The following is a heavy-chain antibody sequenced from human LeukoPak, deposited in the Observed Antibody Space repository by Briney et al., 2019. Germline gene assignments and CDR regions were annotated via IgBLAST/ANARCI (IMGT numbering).Heavy chain of an antibody. J-gene: IGHJ4*02. Sequence: ASVKVSCKASGYRFTNYYIHWVRQAPGQGLEWMGIINPSGGSTTYAQKFQGRVTMTRDTSTSTVYMELSSLRSEDTAVYYCARGGVLRFLEHLDYWGQGTLVTVSS. CDR1: GYRFTNYY. CDR2: INPSGGST. D-gene: IGHD3-3*01. CDR3: ARGGVLRFLEHLDY. V-gene: IGHV1-46*01.